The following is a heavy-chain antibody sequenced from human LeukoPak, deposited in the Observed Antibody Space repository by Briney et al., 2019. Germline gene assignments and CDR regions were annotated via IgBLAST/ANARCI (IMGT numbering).Heavy chain of an antibody. V-gene: IGHV4-39*01. CDR1: GGSISSSSYC. CDR3: ALETYCSSTSCLWDY. D-gene: IGHD2-2*01. CDR2: IYYSGST. J-gene: IGHJ4*02. Sequence: PSETLSLTCTVSGGSISSSSYCWGWIRQPPGKGLEWIGSIYYSGSTDYNPSLKSRVTISVDTSKNQFSLKLSSVTAADTAVYYCALETYCSSTSCLWDYWGQGTLVTVSS.